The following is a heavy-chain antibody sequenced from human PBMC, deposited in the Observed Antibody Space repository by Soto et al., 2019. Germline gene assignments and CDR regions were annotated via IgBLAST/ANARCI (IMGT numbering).Heavy chain of an antibody. CDR3: TETYHSDVWNGYRDF. J-gene: IGHJ4*02. CDR1: EFTFTHYW. Sequence: GGSLRLSCVASEFTFTHYWMHWVRQAPGKGLVWVSRISSDGTTTNYAAPVTGRFTISRDDSKNTVYLQMNSLQTEDTARYYCTETYHSDVWNGYRDFWGQGTLVTVSS. V-gene: IGHV3-15*06. CDR2: ISSDGTTT. D-gene: IGHD3-3*01.